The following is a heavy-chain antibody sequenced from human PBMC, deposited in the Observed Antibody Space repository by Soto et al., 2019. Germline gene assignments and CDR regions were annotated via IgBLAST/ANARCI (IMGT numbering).Heavy chain of an antibody. CDR3: ARSGPCSGGHCLN. J-gene: IGHJ4*02. CDR2: ISFDGTNQ. V-gene: IGHV3-30-3*01. CDR1: GFTFSGYA. Sequence: QVQLVESGGGVVQPGRSLRLSCVVSGFTFSGYALHWVRQAPAEGLEWVAIISFDGTNQYYADSVKGRFTISRDNSKNTLYLEMNSLRAEDTAVYYCARSGPCSGGHCLNWGQGTLVTVSS. D-gene: IGHD2-15*01.